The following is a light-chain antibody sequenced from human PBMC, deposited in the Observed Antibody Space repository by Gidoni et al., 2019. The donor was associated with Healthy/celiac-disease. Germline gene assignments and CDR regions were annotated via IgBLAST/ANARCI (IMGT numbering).Light chain of an antibody. J-gene: IGKJ4*01. V-gene: IGKV1-33*01. CDR1: QDISNY. CDR2: DAS. CDR3: QQYDNRLT. Sequence: DIPMTQSPSSLSASVGDRVTITCQASQDISNYLNWYQQKPGKAPKLLIYDASNLETGVPSRFSGSGSGTDFTFTISSLQPEDIATYYWQQYDNRLTFGGGTKVEIK.